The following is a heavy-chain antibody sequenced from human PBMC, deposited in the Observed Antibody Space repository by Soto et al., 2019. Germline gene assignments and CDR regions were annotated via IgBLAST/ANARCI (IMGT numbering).Heavy chain of an antibody. J-gene: IGHJ4*02. Sequence: ASVKVSCKASGYMFTSYYMHWVRQAPGQGLEWMGKINPSGGSTSYAQKFQGGVTMTRDTSTSTVYMELSSLRSEDTAVYYCARGIVATSPFDYWGQGTLVTVSS. CDR2: INPSGGST. V-gene: IGHV1-46*01. CDR1: GYMFTSYY. D-gene: IGHD5-12*01. CDR3: ARGIVATSPFDY.